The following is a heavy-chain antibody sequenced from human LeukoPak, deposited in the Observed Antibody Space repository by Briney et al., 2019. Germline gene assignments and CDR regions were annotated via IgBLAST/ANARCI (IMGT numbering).Heavy chain of an antibody. D-gene: IGHD1-20*01. J-gene: IGHJ4*02. CDR3: VKETSLTGAGDC. CDR1: GFIFRNFG. CDR2: ISDSGVTT. V-gene: IGHV3-23*01. Sequence: GGSLRLSCAASGFIFRNFGMTWVRQVPGKGLEWVSTISDSGVTTHYADSVKGRFTISRDNSRNTLYLQMNNLRADDTAVYFCVKETSLTGAGDCWGQGILVTVSS.